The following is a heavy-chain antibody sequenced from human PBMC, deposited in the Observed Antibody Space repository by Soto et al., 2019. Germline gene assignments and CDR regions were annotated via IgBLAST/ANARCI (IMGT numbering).Heavy chain of an antibody. CDR2: ISGSEDTA. CDR1: GFKFSSFA. J-gene: IGHJ6*01. D-gene: IGHD1-26*01. CDR3: ARGWKLVEPVYAGMGV. V-gene: IGHV3-23*01. Sequence: VGSLRLSCTASGFKFSSFAMTWVRLAPGLGLEWVSSISGSEDTAYYADSVKGRFIISRDNSKNSLSLQMNSLRVEDTGVYYCARGWKLVEPVYAGMGVWGQGTTGTVS.